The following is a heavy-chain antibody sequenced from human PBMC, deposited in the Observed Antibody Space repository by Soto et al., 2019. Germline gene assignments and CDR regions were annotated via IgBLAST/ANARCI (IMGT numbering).Heavy chain of an antibody. D-gene: IGHD1-26*01. J-gene: IGHJ6*02. CDR1: GYSFTSYW. V-gene: IGHV5-51*01. CDR3: ARHMGANYYYYGMDV. Sequence: GESLKISCKGSGYSFTSYWIGWVRHMPGKGLEWVGIIYPGDSDTRYSPSFQGQVTISADKSISTAYLQWSSLKASDTAMYYCARHMGANYYYYGMDVWGQGTTVTVSS. CDR2: IYPGDSDT.